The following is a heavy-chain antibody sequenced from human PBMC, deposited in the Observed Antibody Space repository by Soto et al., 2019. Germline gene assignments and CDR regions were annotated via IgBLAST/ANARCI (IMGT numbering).Heavy chain of an antibody. V-gene: IGHV4-31*03. CDR2: IYYSGST. Sequence: SETLSLTCTVSGGSISSGGYYWSWIRQHPGKGLEWIGYIYYSGSTYYNPSLKSRVTISVDTSKNQFSLKLSSVTAADTAVYYCARAPVTPYYYDSSGYCDYWGQGTLVTVSS. CDR3: ARAPVTPYYYDSSGYCDY. CDR1: GGSISSGGYY. J-gene: IGHJ4*02. D-gene: IGHD3-22*01.